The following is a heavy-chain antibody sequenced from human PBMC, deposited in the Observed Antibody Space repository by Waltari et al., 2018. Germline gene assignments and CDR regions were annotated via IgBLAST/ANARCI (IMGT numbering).Heavy chain of an antibody. CDR2: IYYSGST. CDR1: GGSISSHY. Sequence: QVQLQESGPGLVKPSETLSLTCTVSGGSISSHYWSWIRQPPGKGLEWIGYIYYSGSTNYNPSLKSRVTISVDTSKNQFSLKLSSVTAADTAVYYCARRGGGFDYWGQGTLVTVSS. CDR3: ARRGGGFDY. D-gene: IGHD3-16*01. V-gene: IGHV4-59*11. J-gene: IGHJ4*02.